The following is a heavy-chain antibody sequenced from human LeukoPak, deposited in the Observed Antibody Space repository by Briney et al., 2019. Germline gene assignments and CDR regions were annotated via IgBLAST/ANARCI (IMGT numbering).Heavy chain of an antibody. CDR2: ISYDGSNK. J-gene: IGHJ4*02. Sequence: GRSLRLSCAASGFTFSSYGMHGVRQAPGQGLEWVAVISYDGSNKYYADSVKGRFTISRNNSKNTLYLEMNSLRAEDTAVYYCARGEYSYGPIDYWVQGTLVTVSS. CDR1: GFTFSSYG. CDR3: ARGEYSYGPIDY. V-gene: IGHV3-30*03. D-gene: IGHD5-18*01.